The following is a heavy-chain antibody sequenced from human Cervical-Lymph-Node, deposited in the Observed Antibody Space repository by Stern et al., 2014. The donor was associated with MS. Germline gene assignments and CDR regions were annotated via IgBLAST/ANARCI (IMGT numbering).Heavy chain of an antibody. CDR3: ARQRYFDY. CDR2: IFPGGSDI. Sequence: VQLVQSGPEVKRPGESLKISCQASGYTFPPYWIGWVRQIPGKGREWIAIIFPGGSDIRCSPSFQGQVPISADKSSSTAYLQWNNLKASDTAIYYCARQRYFDYWGQGTLVTVSS. CDR1: GYTFPPYW. V-gene: IGHV5-51*01. J-gene: IGHJ4*02.